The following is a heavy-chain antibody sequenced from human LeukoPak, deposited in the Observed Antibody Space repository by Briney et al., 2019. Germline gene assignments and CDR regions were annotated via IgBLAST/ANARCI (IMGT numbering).Heavy chain of an antibody. D-gene: IGHD5-24*01. CDR3: ARGGESRDGYNYYFDY. J-gene: IGHJ4*02. V-gene: IGHV3-21*01. Sequence: GGSLRLSCTASGFSFNTYNMNWVRQAPGKGLEWVSSISDSSTYIYYADSVRGRFTISRDNAKNSLYLQMNSLRAEDTAVYYCARGGESRDGYNYYFDYWGQGTLVTVSS. CDR1: GFSFNTYN. CDR2: ISDSSTYI.